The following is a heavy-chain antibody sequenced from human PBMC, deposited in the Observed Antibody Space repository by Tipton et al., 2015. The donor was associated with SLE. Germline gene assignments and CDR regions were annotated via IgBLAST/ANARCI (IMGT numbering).Heavy chain of an antibody. CDR3: ARALNWFDP. J-gene: IGHJ5*02. Sequence: SLRLSCAASGFNFGTYSMNWVRQAPGKGLEWVSYISTRSPTMYYADSVKGRFTISRDDAKNSLYLEMNSLRAEDTAVYYCARALNWFDPGGQGTLVTVSS. V-gene: IGHV3-48*01. CDR1: GFNFGTYS. CDR2: ISTRSPTM.